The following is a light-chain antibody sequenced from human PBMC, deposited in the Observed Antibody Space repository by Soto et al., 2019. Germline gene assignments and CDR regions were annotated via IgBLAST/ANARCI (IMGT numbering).Light chain of an antibody. Sequence: QSALTQPASVSGSPGQSITISCSGTSNDVGFYNLVSWYQQYPDKVPKLMIFEGSKRPAGVSNRFSGSKSGNTASLTISGLQAEDGADYYCFSYSTSGTYVFGTGTKLTVL. V-gene: IGLV2-23*01. CDR1: SNDVGFYNL. CDR2: EGS. J-gene: IGLJ1*01. CDR3: FSYSTSGTYV.